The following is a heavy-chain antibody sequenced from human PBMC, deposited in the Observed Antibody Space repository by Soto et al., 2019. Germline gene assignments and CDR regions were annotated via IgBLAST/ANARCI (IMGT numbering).Heavy chain of an antibody. D-gene: IGHD3-22*01. CDR3: ARRRTDDMYYYDRDAFDI. Sequence: PSETLSLTCTVSGGSVSSNSYSWGWIRQSPGKGLEWIGTIYSSENTYYNPSLLSRVTISVDTSKNQFSLKLSSVTAADTAVYYCARRRTDDMYYYDRDAFDIWGQGTMVTVSS. J-gene: IGHJ3*02. CDR2: IYSSENT. V-gene: IGHV4-39*07. CDR1: GGSVSSNSYS.